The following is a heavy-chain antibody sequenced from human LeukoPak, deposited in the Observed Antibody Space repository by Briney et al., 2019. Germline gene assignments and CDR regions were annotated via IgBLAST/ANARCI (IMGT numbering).Heavy chain of an antibody. V-gene: IGHV4-59*01. J-gene: IGHJ4*02. CDR3: AREHSSGCFDY. D-gene: IGHD6-19*01. Sequence: SETLSLTCTVSGGSISRYYWSWIREPPGKGLEWIGYIYYSGSTNYNPSLKSRVTISVDTSKNQFSLKLSSVTAADTAVYYCAREHSSGCFDYWGQGTLVTVSS. CDR2: IYYSGST. CDR1: GGSISRYY.